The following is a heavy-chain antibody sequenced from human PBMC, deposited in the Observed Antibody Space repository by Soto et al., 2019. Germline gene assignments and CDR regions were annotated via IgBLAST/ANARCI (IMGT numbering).Heavy chain of an antibody. D-gene: IGHD6-13*01. CDR1: GFTFSRYA. CDR3: ARVRGSSWYEGAFDI. J-gene: IGHJ3*02. V-gene: IGHV3-30-3*01. Sequence: QVQLVESGGGVVQPGRSLRLSCAASGFTFSRYAMHWVLQAPGKGMEWVAFISYDESNKFYADSVKGRFTMSRDNSKNTPYLQMNSLRVEDTAVYYCARVRGSSWYEGAFDIWGQGTMVTVSS. CDR2: ISYDESNK.